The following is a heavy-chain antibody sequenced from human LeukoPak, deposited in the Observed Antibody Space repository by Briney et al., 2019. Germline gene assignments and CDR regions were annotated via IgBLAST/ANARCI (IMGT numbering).Heavy chain of an antibody. CDR2: ISAYNGNT. V-gene: IGHV1-18*01. Sequence: GASVKVSCKASGYTFTSYGISWVRQAPGQGLEWMGWISAYNGNTNYAQKLQGRVTMTTDTSTSTAYMELRSLRSDDTAVYYCARDPQRIAAAGTDSLADYWGQGTLVTVSS. CDR1: GYTFTSYG. CDR3: ARDPQRIAAAGTDSLADY. J-gene: IGHJ4*02. D-gene: IGHD6-13*01.